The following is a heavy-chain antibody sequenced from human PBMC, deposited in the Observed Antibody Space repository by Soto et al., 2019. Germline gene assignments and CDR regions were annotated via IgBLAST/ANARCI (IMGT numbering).Heavy chain of an antibody. D-gene: IGHD3-16*02. Sequence: GGSLRLSCTASGFTFRTYAMTWFRQAPGKGLEWVSAISGSAGTFYATSVKGRFTISRDNSRSTVYLQMHSLRAGDSAIYYCAKEKDYDFNWGSDRFTSHYWGRGTLVTVSS. V-gene: IGHV3-23*01. CDR2: ISGSAGT. CDR1: GFTFRTYA. J-gene: IGHJ4*02. CDR3: AKEKDYDFNWGSDRFTSHY.